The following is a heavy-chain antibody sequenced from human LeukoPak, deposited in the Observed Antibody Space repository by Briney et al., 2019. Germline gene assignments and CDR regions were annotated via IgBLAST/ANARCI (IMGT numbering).Heavy chain of an antibody. CDR2: IYYSGNT. CDR3: ARDRGTLDY. Sequence: SETLSLTCTVSGVSISSSNSYWGWIRQPPGKGLEWIGSIYYSGNTYYNASLKSQVSISIDTSKNQFSLKLSSVTAADTAVYYCARDRGTLDYWGQGTLVTVSS. CDR1: GVSISSSNSY. V-gene: IGHV4-39*02. J-gene: IGHJ4*02.